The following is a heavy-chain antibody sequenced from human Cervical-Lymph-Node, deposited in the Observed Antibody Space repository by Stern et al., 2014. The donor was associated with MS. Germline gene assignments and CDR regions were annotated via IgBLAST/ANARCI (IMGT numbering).Heavy chain of an antibody. J-gene: IGHJ6*02. CDR2: IYNSGAT. CDR1: GASISSGTYY. D-gene: IGHD1-26*01. Sequence: QVQLVESGPGLVKPSQTLSLTCTVSGASISSGTYYWSWIRQPAGKGLEWIGRIYNSGATNYNPSLKSRVTISLDTSKNLFSLKLPSVPAADTAVYYCARDDALGPTRYHYAMDVWGQGTTVTVSS. V-gene: IGHV4-61*02. CDR3: ARDDALGPTRYHYAMDV.